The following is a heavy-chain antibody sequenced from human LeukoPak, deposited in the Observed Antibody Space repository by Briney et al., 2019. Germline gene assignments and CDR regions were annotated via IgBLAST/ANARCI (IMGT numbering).Heavy chain of an antibody. CDR2: ISSSGSTI. Sequence: PGGSLRLSCATSGFPFSAYDMHWVRQAPGKGLEWVSYISSSGSTIYYADSVKGRFTISRDNAKNSLYLQMNSLRAEDTAVYYCARDSPPPGYDYWGQGTLVTVSS. J-gene: IGHJ4*02. CDR3: ARDSPPPGYDY. CDR1: GFPFSAYD. V-gene: IGHV3-11*01. D-gene: IGHD6-13*01.